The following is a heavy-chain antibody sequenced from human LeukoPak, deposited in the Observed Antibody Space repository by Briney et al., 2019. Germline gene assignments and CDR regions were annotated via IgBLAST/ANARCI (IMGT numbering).Heavy chain of an antibody. CDR2: INHSGST. J-gene: IGHJ4*02. CDR3: ARGRDVLLWFGELLQPANLDY. D-gene: IGHD3-10*01. CDR1: GGSFSGYY. V-gene: IGHV4-34*01. Sequence: SETLSLTCAVYGGSFSGYYWSWIRQPPGEGLEWIGEINHSGSTNHNPSLKSRVTISVDTSKNQFSLKLSSVTAADTAVYYCARGRDVLLWFGELLQPANLDYWGQGTLVTVSS.